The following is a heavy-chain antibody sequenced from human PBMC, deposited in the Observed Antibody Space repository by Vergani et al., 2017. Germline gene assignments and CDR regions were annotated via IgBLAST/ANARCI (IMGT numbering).Heavy chain of an antibody. D-gene: IGHD3-9*01. Sequence: QVQLVESGGGLVKPGGSLRLSCAASGFTFSDYYMSWIRQAPGXGLEWVSYISSSSSYTNYADSVKGRFTISRYNAKNSLYLQMNSLRAEDTAVYYCARVGYDILTGDKGLGAFDIWGQGTMVTVSS. CDR3: ARVGYDILTGDKGLGAFDI. V-gene: IGHV3-11*05. J-gene: IGHJ3*02. CDR2: ISSSSSYT. CDR1: GFTFSDYY.